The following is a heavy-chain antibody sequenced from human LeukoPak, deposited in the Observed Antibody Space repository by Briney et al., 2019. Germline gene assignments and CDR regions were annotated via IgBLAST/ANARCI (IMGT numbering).Heavy chain of an antibody. CDR3: ASSKAVAGTPFDS. D-gene: IGHD6-19*01. CDR1: GRSINGYY. Sequence: PSETLSLTCTVSGRSINGYYWGWIRQPPGMGPEWLGYIYFSGSTNYNPSLKSRVTISLDTSKNQLSLRLSSVTAADSAVYYCASSKAVAGTPFDSWGQGTLVTVPS. V-gene: IGHV4-59*01. CDR2: IYFSGST. J-gene: IGHJ4*02.